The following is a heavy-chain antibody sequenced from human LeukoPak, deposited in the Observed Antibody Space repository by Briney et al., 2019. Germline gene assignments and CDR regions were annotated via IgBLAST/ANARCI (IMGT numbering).Heavy chain of an antibody. D-gene: IGHD3-10*01. Sequence: ASVKVSCKASGYTFTSYGISWVRQAPGQGLEWMGWISAYNGNTNYAQKLQGRVTMTTDTSTSTAYMELRRLRTDACAVYHCARGTPGGMVRGVLDYWGQGTLLTVSS. CDR1: GYTFTSYG. V-gene: IGHV1-18*01. J-gene: IGHJ4*02. CDR3: ARGTPGGMVRGVLDY. CDR2: ISAYNGNT.